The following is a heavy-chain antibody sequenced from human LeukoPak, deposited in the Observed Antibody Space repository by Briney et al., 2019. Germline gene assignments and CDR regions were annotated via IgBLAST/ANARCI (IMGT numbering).Heavy chain of an antibody. D-gene: IGHD3-10*01. CDR3: ARVYYYGSGSYYKVGYNWFDP. Sequence: PSETLSLTCTVSGGSISPYYWSWIRQPPGKGLEWIGDIYYTGSTNYDPSLKSRVTISLDTSKNQFSLKLSSVTAADTAVYYCARVYYYGSGSYYKVGYNWFDPWGQGTLVTVSS. J-gene: IGHJ5*02. CDR2: IYYTGST. CDR1: GGSISPYY. V-gene: IGHV4-59*12.